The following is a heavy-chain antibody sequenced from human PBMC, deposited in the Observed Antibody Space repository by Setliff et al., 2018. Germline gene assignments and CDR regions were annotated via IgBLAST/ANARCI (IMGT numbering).Heavy chain of an antibody. CDR3: ATRRHYYDSSGYRYYYYYYGMDV. V-gene: IGHV1-69*05. J-gene: IGHJ6*02. CDR2: IIPIFGTA. CDR1: GGTFSSYA. D-gene: IGHD3-22*01. Sequence: ASVKVSCKASGGTFSSYAISWVRQAPGQGLEWMGGIIPIFGTANYAQKFQGRVTITTDESTSTAYMELSSLRSEDTAVYYCATRRHYYDSSGYRYYYYYYGMDVWGQGTTVTVSS.